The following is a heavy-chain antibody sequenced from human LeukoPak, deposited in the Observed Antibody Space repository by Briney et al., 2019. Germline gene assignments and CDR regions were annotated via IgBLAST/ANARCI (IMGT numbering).Heavy chain of an antibody. CDR2: INSDASTT. J-gene: IGHJ4*02. Sequence: GGSLRLSCAASGFTFSSYWMHWVRQAQGKGLVWVSRINSDASTTTYADSLLGRFTISRDNAKNTLYLQMNSLRGEDTAVYYCARGERGYDFDHWGQGTLVTVSS. CDR3: ARGERGYDFDH. CDR1: GFTFSSYW. D-gene: IGHD5-12*01. V-gene: IGHV3-74*01.